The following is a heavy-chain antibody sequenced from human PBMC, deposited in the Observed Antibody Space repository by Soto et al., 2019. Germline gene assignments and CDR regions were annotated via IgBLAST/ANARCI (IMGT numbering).Heavy chain of an antibody. V-gene: IGHV1-69*01. D-gene: IGHD3-22*01. CDR1: GGTFSRYA. CDR3: ARGVYSDSSGYYFFF. J-gene: IGHJ4*02. CDR2: IVPIFGTA. Sequence: QVQLVQSGAEVKKPGSSVKVSCKASGGTFSRYALSWVRQAPGQGPEWMGGIVPIFGTANYAQKFQGRVTVTADESTSTAYMELSSLRSEDTAVYYCARGVYSDSSGYYFFFWGQGTLVTVSS.